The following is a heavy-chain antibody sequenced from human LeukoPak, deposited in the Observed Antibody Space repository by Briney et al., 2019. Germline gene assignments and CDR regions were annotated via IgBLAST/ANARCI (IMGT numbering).Heavy chain of an antibody. Sequence: ASVKVSCKASGYTFINYDINWVRQATGQGLEWMGWMSPNTGNTDSAQKFQGRVTITKNSSISTVYMELSSLGSEDTAVYYCARGYSGYDFSGYYYYYMDVWGKGTTVTVSS. J-gene: IGHJ6*03. CDR1: GYTFINYD. D-gene: IGHD5-12*01. CDR3: ARGYSGYDFSGYYYYYMDV. CDR2: MSPNTGNT. V-gene: IGHV1-8*01.